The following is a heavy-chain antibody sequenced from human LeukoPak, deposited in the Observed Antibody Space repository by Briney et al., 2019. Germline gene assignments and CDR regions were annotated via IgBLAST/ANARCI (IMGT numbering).Heavy chain of an antibody. D-gene: IGHD4-23*01. J-gene: IGHJ4*02. CDR1: GGXINNYY. V-gene: IGHV4-4*07. CDR3: ARDPNSAL. Sequence: SETLSLTCIVSGGXINNYYCSWIRQPAGKGLEWIGRIYTGGTTNYNPSLKSRVTISADTSKNQFSLRLSSVTAADTAVYYCARDPNSALWGQGTLVTVSP. CDR2: IYTGGTT.